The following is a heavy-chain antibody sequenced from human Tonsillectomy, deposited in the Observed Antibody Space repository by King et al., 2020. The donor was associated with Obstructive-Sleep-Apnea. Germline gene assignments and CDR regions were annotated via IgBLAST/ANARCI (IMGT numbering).Heavy chain of an antibody. Sequence: VQLVESGGGLVQPGGSLRLSCAASGFTFRSYWMSWVRQAPGKGLEWVANIKQDGSEKYYVDSVKGRFTISRDNAKNSLYLQMNSLRAEDTAVYYCARSLIAVAGTGYWGQGTLVTVSS. V-gene: IGHV3-7*03. CDR1: GFTFRSYW. CDR3: ARSLIAVAGTGY. CDR2: IKQDGSEK. D-gene: IGHD6-19*01. J-gene: IGHJ4*02.